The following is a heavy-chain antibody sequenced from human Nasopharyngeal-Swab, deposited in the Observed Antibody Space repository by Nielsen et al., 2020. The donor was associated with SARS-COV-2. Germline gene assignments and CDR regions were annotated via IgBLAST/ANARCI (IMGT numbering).Heavy chain of an antibody. D-gene: IGHD3-10*01. CDR3: ARIMVRGVIISGYYYGMDV. V-gene: IGHV1-69*13. J-gene: IGHJ6*02. CDR1: GGTFSSYA. CDR2: IIPIFGTA. Sequence: SVKVSCKASGGTFSSYAIRWMRQAPGQGLEWMGGIIPIFGTANYAQKFQGRVTITADESTSTAYMELSSLRSEDTAVYYCARIMVRGVIISGYYYGMDVWGQGTTVTVSS.